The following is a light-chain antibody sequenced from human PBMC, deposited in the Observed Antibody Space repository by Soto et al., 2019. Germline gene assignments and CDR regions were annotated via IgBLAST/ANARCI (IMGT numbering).Light chain of an antibody. CDR2: DVS. Sequence: QSALTQPASVSGSPGQSITISCTGTSSDVGGYNYVSWYQQHPGKAPKLMIYDVSNRPSGVSNRFSGSKSGNTASLTISRLQAEDEADYYCSSYTSSSTPSYVFGNGTKVNVL. J-gene: IGLJ1*01. CDR3: SSYTSSSTPSYV. V-gene: IGLV2-14*01. CDR1: SSDVGGYNY.